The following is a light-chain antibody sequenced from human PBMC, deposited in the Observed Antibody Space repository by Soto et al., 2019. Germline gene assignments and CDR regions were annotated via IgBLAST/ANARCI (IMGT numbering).Light chain of an antibody. CDR2: DAS. CDR3: QQYTFWPPLT. V-gene: IGKV3-15*01. J-gene: IGKJ4*01. CDR1: QSVNSN. Sequence: EIVMTQSTATLSVSPGERATLSCRASQSVNSNLAWYRQKPGQAPRLLISDASTRSTGVPARFSGSGSGTEFTLTISSLQSEDSGIYYCQQYTFWPPLTFGGGTKVEIK.